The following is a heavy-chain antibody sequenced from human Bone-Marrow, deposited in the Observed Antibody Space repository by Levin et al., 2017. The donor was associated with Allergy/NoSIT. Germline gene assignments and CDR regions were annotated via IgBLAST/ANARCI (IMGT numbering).Heavy chain of an antibody. Sequence: PGGSLRLSCAASGFTFSGYWMHWVRQAPGKGLVWVSRINNDGSSTSYADSVKGRFTISRDNAKNMLYLQMNSLRGEYTAVYYCTRGGGTADYWGQGTLVTVSS. J-gene: IGHJ4*02. CDR3: TRGGGTADY. CDR1: GFTFSGYW. CDR2: INNDGSST. D-gene: IGHD3-10*01. V-gene: IGHV3-74*01.